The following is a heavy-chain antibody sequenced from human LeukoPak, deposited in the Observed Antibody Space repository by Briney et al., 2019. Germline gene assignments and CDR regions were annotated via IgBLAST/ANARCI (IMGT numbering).Heavy chain of an antibody. D-gene: IGHD1-26*01. CDR3: ARGSPHEWELLSV. Sequence: SETLSLTCAVYGGSLSGYYWTWIRQPPGKGLEWIGEIDRGGSTDCKSSLRSRVTISVDTSKNEVSLKLSSVTAADTAVYYCARGSPHEWELLSVWGQGTLVTVSS. CDR1: GGSLSGYY. J-gene: IGHJ4*02. CDR2: IDRGGST. V-gene: IGHV4-34*01.